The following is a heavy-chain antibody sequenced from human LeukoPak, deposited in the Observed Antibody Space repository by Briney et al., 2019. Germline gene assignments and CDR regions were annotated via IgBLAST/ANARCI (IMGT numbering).Heavy chain of an antibody. CDR3: AREEQQLSNYGMDV. J-gene: IGHJ6*02. CDR2: IYYSGNT. V-gene: IGHV4-39*07. D-gene: IGHD6-13*01. Sequence: SETLSLTCTVSGGSIITTNYYWGWIRQPPGKGLEWIGSIYYSGNTYYKPSLKSRVTISVDTSKNQFSLKLTSVTAADTAVYYCAREEQQLSNYGMDVWGQGTTVTVSS. CDR1: GGSIITTNYY.